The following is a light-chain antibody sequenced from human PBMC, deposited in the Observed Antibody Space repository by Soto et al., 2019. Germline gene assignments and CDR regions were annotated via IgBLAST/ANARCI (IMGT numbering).Light chain of an antibody. CDR3: QQRSNWPRT. Sequence: EIVLTQSPATLSLSPGERATLSCRASQSVSSYLAWYQQKPGQAPRLLIYDASNRATGIPARFIGSGSGTDFPLTISRLEPEDFPVYYCQQRSNWPRTFGQGTKVEIK. CDR2: DAS. CDR1: QSVSSY. V-gene: IGKV3-11*01. J-gene: IGKJ1*01.